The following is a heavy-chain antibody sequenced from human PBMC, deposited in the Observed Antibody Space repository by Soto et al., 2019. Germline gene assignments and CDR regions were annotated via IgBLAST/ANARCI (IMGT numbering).Heavy chain of an antibody. D-gene: IGHD3-22*01. CDR3: AKDLLAPYYYDSSGYQIDY. J-gene: IGHJ4*02. CDR2: ISGSGGST. Sequence: PGGSLRLSCAASGFTFSSYAMSWVRQAPGKGLEWVSAISGSGGSTYYADSVKGRFTISRDNSKNTLYLQMNSLRAEDTAVYYCAKDLLAPYYYDSSGYQIDYWGQGTLVTVSS. CDR1: GFTFSSYA. V-gene: IGHV3-23*01.